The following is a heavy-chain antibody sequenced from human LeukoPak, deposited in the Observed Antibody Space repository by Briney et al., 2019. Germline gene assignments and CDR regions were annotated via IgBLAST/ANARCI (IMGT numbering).Heavy chain of an antibody. J-gene: IGHJ4*02. CDR3: ARDYDYGDYPGY. CDR2: INWNGGRT. Sequence: GINWNGGRTGYADSVKGRFTISRDNAKNSLYLQMNSLRAEDTALYYCARDYDYGDYPGYWGQGTLVTVSS. D-gene: IGHD4-17*01. V-gene: IGHV3-20*03.